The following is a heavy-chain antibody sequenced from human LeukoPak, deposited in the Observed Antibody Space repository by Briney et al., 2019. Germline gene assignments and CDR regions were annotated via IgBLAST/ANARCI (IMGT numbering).Heavy chain of an antibody. CDR1: GFTFSNYW. J-gene: IGHJ4*02. CDR2: IKQDESEI. Sequence: PGGSLRLSCAASGFTFSNYWMSWVRQSPGKGLEWVAKIKQDESEIYYVDSVKGRFTISRDNAKNSLYLQMNSLRAEDTAVYYCARDIEAAGLFLDYWGQGTLVTVSS. D-gene: IGHD6-13*01. CDR3: ARDIEAAGLFLDY. V-gene: IGHV3-7*01.